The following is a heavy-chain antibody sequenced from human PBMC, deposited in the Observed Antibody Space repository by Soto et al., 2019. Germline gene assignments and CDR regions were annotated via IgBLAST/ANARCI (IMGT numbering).Heavy chain of an antibody. V-gene: IGHV4-39*01. CDR1: GGSISSSSYY. Sequence: QLQLQESGPGLVKPSETLSLTCTVSGGSISSSSYYWGWIRQPPGKGLEWIGSIYYSGSTYYNPSLQSRVTVPVDTSKNQFSLKLSSVTAAATAVYYCARLVSSSWYYFDYWGQGTLVTVSS. CDR3: ARLVSSSWYYFDY. CDR2: IYYSGST. D-gene: IGHD6-13*01. J-gene: IGHJ4*02.